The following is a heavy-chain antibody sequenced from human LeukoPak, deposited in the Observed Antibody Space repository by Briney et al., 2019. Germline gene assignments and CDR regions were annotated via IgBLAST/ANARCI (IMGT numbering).Heavy chain of an antibody. J-gene: IGHJ6*03. V-gene: IGHV1-69*13. CDR2: IIPIFGTA. CDR3: ARGPVLRYFDWLLNYYYYYMDV. D-gene: IGHD3-9*01. CDR1: GGTFSSYA. Sequence: SVKVSCKASGGTFSSYAISWVRQAPGQGLEWMGGIIPIFGTANYAQKFQGRVTITADESTSTAYMELSSLRSEDTAVYYCARGPVLRYFDWLLNYYYYYMDVWGKGTTVTISS.